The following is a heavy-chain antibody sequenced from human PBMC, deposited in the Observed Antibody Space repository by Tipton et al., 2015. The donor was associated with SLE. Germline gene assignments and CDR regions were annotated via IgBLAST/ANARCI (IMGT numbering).Heavy chain of an antibody. J-gene: IGHJ4*02. CDR2: ITSSSTYI. CDR1: GFTFDDYA. V-gene: IGHV3-21*01. Sequence: GSLRLSCAASGFTFDDYAMHWVRQAPGKGLEWVSSITSSSTYIYYADSVKGRFTISRDNAKNSLYLQMNSLRAEDTAVYYCANQKGLRITMIVAPPGYWGQGTLVTVSS. D-gene: IGHD3-22*01. CDR3: ANQKGLRITMIVAPPGY.